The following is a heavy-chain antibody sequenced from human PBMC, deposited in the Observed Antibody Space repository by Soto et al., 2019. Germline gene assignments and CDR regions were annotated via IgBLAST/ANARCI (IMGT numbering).Heavy chain of an antibody. Sequence: QAQLVQSGAEVKKPGSSMKVSCKASGGTFSSHIINWVRQAPGQGLEWMGRIIPIIDVANYAQKFQGRVTITADKSMSTAYMELRSLTSEDTALYYCAGVDWNYGASQKYYFDNWGQGALVTVSS. D-gene: IGHD3-3*01. CDR3: AGVDWNYGASQKYYFDN. J-gene: IGHJ4*02. CDR2: IIPIIDVA. CDR1: GGTFSSHI. V-gene: IGHV1-69*02.